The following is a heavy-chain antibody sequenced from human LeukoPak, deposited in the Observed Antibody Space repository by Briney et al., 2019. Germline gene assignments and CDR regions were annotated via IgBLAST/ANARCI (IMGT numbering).Heavy chain of an antibody. CDR2: IDPSESYT. CDR1: GYSFTSYW. V-gene: IGHV5-10-1*01. D-gene: IGHD3-16*02. J-gene: IGHJ4*02. CDR3: ARLEGGVIVDY. Sequence: GESLKISCKGSGYSFTSYWITWVRQMPGKGLEWMGRIDPSESYTNYSPSFQGHVTISADKSNTTAYLQWSSLKASDTAMYYCARLEGGVIVDYWGQGTLVTVSS.